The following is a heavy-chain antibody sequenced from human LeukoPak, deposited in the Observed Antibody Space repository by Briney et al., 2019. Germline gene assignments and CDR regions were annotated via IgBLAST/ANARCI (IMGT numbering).Heavy chain of an antibody. CDR2: IYSDGTA. CDR3: AKHRGSFFEAFDI. V-gene: IGHV4-39*01. Sequence: SETLSLTCTVSGASINSRDYYWGWIRQPPGQGLEWIGSIYSDGTAYYNPSLKSRVSISADTSKNHFSLWLSSVTAADMAVYYCAKHRGSFFEAFDIWGQGTAVSVSS. CDR1: GASINSRDYY. D-gene: IGHD1-26*01. J-gene: IGHJ3*02.